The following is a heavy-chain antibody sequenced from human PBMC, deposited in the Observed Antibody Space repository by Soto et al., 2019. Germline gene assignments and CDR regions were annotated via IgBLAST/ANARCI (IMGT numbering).Heavy chain of an antibody. V-gene: IGHV3-7*05. Sequence: GGSLRLSCAASGFTFSSYWMSWVRQAPGKGLEWVANIKQDGSEKYYVDSVKGRFTISRDNAKNSLYLQMNSLRAEDTAVYYCARDHYYYGSGSYYSPIYYFAYWGQGTLVTVSS. D-gene: IGHD3-10*01. CDR2: IKQDGSEK. CDR3: ARDHYYYGSGSYYSPIYYFAY. CDR1: GFTFSSYW. J-gene: IGHJ4*02.